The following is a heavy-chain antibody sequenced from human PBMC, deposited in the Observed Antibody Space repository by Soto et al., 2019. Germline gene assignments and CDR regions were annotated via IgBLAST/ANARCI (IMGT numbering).Heavy chain of an antibody. J-gene: IGHJ4*02. CDR3: AKYQMTTLANY. CDR1: GFTFSSYG. CDR2: ISYDGSNK. V-gene: IGHV3-30*18. D-gene: IGHD1-1*01. Sequence: GGSLRLSCAASGFTFSSYGMHWVRQAPGKGLEWVAVISYDGSNKYYADSVKGRFTISRDNSKNTLYLQMNSLRAEDTAVYYCAKYQMTTLANYWGQGTLVTVSS.